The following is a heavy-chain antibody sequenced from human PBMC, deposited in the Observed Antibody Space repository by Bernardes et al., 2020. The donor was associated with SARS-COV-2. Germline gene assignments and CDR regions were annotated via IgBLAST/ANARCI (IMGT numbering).Heavy chain of an antibody. CDR3: AAEPPRHYDFWSGYYAVDAFDI. J-gene: IGHJ3*02. D-gene: IGHD3-3*01. V-gene: IGHV1-58*02. CDR2: IVVGSGNT. CDR1: GFTFTSSA. Sequence: SVKVSCKASGFTFTSSAMQWVRQARGQRLEWIGWIVVGSGNTNYAQKFQERVTITRDMSTSTAYMELSSLRSEDTAVYYCAAEPPRHYDFWSGYYAVDAFDIWGQGTMVTVSS.